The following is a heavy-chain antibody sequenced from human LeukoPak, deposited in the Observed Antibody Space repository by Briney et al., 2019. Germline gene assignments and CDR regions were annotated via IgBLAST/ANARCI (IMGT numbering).Heavy chain of an antibody. CDR3: ARDPYDSSGDPDY. CDR1: GFTFSSYS. V-gene: IGHV3-21*01. J-gene: IGHJ4*02. CDR2: ISSSSSYI. D-gene: IGHD3-22*01. Sequence: GGSLRLSCAVSGFTFSSYSMNWVRQAPGKGLEWVSSISSSSSYIYYADSVKGRFTISRDNTKNSLYLQMNSLRAEDTAVYYCARDPYDSSGDPDYWGQGTLVTVSS.